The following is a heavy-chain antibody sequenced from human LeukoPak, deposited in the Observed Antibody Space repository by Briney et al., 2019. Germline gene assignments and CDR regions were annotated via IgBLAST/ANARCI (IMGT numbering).Heavy chain of an antibody. V-gene: IGHV4-31*03. D-gene: IGHD2/OR15-2a*01. J-gene: IGHJ6*02. CDR1: GGSISSGGYS. Sequence: SQTLSLTCTVSGGSISSGGYSWSWIGQHPGKGLEWIGYIYYSGTTYYNPSLKSRVTISVDTSNNQFFLKLSSVTAADTAAYYCARGGLWPRDYYYGMDVWGQGTTVTVSS. CDR3: ARGGLWPRDYYYGMDV. CDR2: IYYSGTT.